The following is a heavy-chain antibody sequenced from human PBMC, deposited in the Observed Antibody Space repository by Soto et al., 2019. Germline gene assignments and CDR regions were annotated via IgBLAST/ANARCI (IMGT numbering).Heavy chain of an antibody. CDR3: ARERPSIAARWFDP. D-gene: IGHD6-25*01. J-gene: IGHJ5*02. CDR1: GGSISSGDYY. CDR2: IYYSGRT. V-gene: IGHV4-30-4*01. Sequence: QVQLQELGPGLVKPSQTLSLTCTVSGGSISSGDYYWSWIRQPPGKGLEWIGYIYYSGRTYYNPSLKIRVTRPGDTSNNHCSLKLSSVTAADTAVYYCARERPSIAARWFDPRGQGTLVTVAA.